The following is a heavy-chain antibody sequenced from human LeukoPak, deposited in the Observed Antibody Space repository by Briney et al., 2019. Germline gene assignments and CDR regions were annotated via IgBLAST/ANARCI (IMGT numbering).Heavy chain of an antibody. J-gene: IGHJ4*02. V-gene: IGHV1-2*02. Sequence: ASVKVSCKASGYTFTGYYMHWVRQAPGQGLEWMGWVNPKSGDTDYAQKFKDRVTMTRDTSITTAYMELTRLTSDDTAVYYCAKVQGYCSDGRCLLWGQGTLVTVSS. D-gene: IGHD2-15*01. CDR1: GYTFTGYY. CDR2: VNPKSGDT. CDR3: AKVQGYCSDGRCLL.